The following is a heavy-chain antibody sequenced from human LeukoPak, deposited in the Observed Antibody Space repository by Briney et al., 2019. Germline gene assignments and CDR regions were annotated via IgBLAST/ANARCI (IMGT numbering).Heavy chain of an antibody. Sequence: SETLSLTCTVSGYSISSGYFWGWIRQPPGKGLECIGTIYHSGSTYYNPSLKSRVTISVDTSKNQFSLKLSSVTAADTAAYYCARSRYYDSPDAFDIWGQGTMVTVSS. D-gene: IGHD3-22*01. CDR2: IYHSGST. CDR3: ARSRYYDSPDAFDI. J-gene: IGHJ3*02. V-gene: IGHV4-38-2*02. CDR1: GYSISSGYF.